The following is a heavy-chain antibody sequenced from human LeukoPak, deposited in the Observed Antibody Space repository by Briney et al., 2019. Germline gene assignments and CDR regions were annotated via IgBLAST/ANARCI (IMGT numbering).Heavy chain of an antibody. CDR2: ISYDGSNK. V-gene: IGHV3-30*04. Sequence: GRSLRLSCAASGFTFSSYAMHWVRQAPGKGLEWVAVISYDGSNKYYADSVKGRFTISRDNSKNTLYLQMNSLRAEDTAVYYCAREGGDYPEYFQHWGQGTLVTVSS. D-gene: IGHD1-26*01. CDR3: AREGGDYPEYFQH. J-gene: IGHJ1*01. CDR1: GFTFSSYA.